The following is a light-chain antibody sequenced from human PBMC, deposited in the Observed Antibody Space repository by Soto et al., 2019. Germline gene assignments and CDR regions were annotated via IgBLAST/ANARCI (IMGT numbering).Light chain of an antibody. CDR3: QQIYAAPVT. J-gene: IGKJ1*01. V-gene: IGKV1-39*01. CDR1: QSISSC. Sequence: DIQMTQSPSSLSASVGDRVTITCRASQSISSCLNWYQQKPGKAPNLLIYGASNLQSGVPSRFSGSESGTDFILTISSLPPEDFATYYCQQIYAAPVTFGQGTKVEIK. CDR2: GAS.